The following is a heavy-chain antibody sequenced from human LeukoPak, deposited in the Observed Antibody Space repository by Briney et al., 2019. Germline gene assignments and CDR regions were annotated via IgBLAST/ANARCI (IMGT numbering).Heavy chain of an antibody. V-gene: IGHV3-43*02. J-gene: IGHJ6*02. CDR1: GFTFDDYA. CDR2: ISGDGGST. Sequence: PGGSLRLSCAASGFTFDDYAMHWVRQAPGKGLEWVSLISGDGGSTYYADSVKGRFTISRDNSKNSLYLQMNSLRTEDTALYYCAKDRGPYSSSRWENYYYYYGMDVWGQGTTVTVSS. D-gene: IGHD6-6*01. CDR3: AKDRGPYSSSRWENYYYYYGMDV.